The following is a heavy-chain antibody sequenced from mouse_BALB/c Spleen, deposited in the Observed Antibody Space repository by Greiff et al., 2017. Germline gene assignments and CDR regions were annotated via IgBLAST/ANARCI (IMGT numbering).Heavy chain of an antibody. V-gene: IGHV3-2*02. Sequence: DVKLQESGPGLVKPSQSLSLTCTVTGYSITSDYAWNWIRQFPGNKLEWMGYISYSGSTSYNPSLKSRISITRDTSKNQFFLQLNSVTTEDTATYYCARAAIYYGNYAMDYWGQGTSVTVSS. J-gene: IGHJ4*01. CDR1: GYSITSDYA. CDR2: ISYSGST. D-gene: IGHD2-1*01. CDR3: ARAAIYYGNYAMDY.